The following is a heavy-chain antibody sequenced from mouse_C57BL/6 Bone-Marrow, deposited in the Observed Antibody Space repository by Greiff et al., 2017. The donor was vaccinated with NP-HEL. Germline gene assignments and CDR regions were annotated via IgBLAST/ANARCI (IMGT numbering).Heavy chain of an antibody. CDR3: ARDATVVEVGALYIDD. CDR2: ISYDGSN. Sequence: EVQLQQSGPGLVKPSQSLSLTCSVTGYSITSGYYWNWIRQFPGNKLEWMGYISYDGSNNYNPSLKNRISITRDTSKNQFFLKLNSVTTEDTATYYCARDATVVEVGALYIDDWGQGTTLSVSS. CDR1: GYSITSGYY. J-gene: IGHJ2*01. D-gene: IGHD1-1*01. V-gene: IGHV3-6*01.